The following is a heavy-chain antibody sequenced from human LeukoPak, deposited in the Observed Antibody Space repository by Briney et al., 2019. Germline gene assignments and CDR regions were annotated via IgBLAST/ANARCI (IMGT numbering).Heavy chain of an antibody. V-gene: IGHV1-2*06. CDR2: INPNSGGT. Sequence: ASVKVSCKASGYTFTGYYMHWVRQAPGQGLGWMGRINPNSGGTNYAQKFQGRVTMTRDTSISTAYMELSRLRSDDTAVYYCARERTNSSGWYYYYYGMDVWGQGTTVTVSS. CDR3: ARERTNSSGWYYYYYGMDV. J-gene: IGHJ6*02. CDR1: GYTFTGYY. D-gene: IGHD6-19*01.